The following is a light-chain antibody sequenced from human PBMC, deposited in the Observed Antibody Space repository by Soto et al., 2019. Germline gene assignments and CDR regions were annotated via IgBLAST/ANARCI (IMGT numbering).Light chain of an antibody. CDR1: QSVSSSY. V-gene: IGKV3-20*01. J-gene: IGKJ1*01. Sequence: EIVLTQSPGTLSLSPGERATLSRRASQSVSSSYLAWYQQKPGQAPRLLIYGASSRATGIPDRFSGSGSGTDFTLTISRLEPEDLAVYYCQQYGSSTETFGQGTKVDIK. CDR3: QQYGSSTET. CDR2: GAS.